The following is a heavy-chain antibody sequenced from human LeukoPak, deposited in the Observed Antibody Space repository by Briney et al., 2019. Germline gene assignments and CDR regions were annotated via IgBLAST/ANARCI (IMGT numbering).Heavy chain of an antibody. CDR3: ARLSAYDYVWGSYRGVFDY. CDR1: AGSISSYY. CDR2: IYYSGST. V-gene: IGHV4-59*08. J-gene: IGHJ4*02. Sequence: PSETLSLTCTVSAGSISSYYWSWIRQPPGKGLEWIGYIYYSGSTNYNPSLKSRVTISVDTSKNQFSLKLSSVTAADTAVYYCARLSAYDYVWGSYRGVFDYWGQGTLVTVSS. D-gene: IGHD3-16*02.